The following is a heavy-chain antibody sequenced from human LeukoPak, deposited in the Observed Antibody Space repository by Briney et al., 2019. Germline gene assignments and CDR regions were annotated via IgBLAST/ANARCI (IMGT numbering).Heavy chain of an antibody. V-gene: IGHV3-23*01. CDR1: GFIFRSYA. CDR2: ISGSGTST. D-gene: IGHD1-26*01. J-gene: IGHJ4*02. Sequence: GGSLRLSCAASGFIFRSYALSWVRQTPGKGLEWVAGISGSGTSTLYADFVKGRFTISRDDSKTTVFLQMNSLRADDTATYYFAKDSHAIPWGLEGAPFDYWGQGPQVTVSS. CDR3: AKDSHAIPWGLEGAPFDY.